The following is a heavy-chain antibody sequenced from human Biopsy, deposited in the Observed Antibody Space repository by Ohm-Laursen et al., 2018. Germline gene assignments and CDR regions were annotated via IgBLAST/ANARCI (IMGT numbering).Heavy chain of an antibody. CDR3: AKINPSSIYYYYGMDV. CDR2: ISGSAGST. V-gene: IGHV3-23*01. CDR1: GFTFHTYA. Sequence: SLRLSCAASGFTFHTYAMSWVRQAPGKGLEWVSAISGSAGSTNYADSVEGRFTISRDNSKNTLYLQLNSLRAEDTALYYCAKINPSSIYYYYGMDVWGQGTTVTVSS. J-gene: IGHJ6*02.